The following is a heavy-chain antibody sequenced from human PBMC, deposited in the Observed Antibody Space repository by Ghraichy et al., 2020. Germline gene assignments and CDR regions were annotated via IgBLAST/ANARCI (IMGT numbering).Heavy chain of an antibody. Sequence: GGSLRLSCAASGFTFSSCAMAWVRQAPGTGLEWVTLIASSDDFTYYADSVKGRFTISRDNSKTMLFLQMNSLRAEATAVYFCAKARCSGYVSDYFDYWGQGTLVSVAS. CDR3: AKARCSGYVSDYFDY. CDR1: GFTFSSCA. J-gene: IGHJ4*02. CDR2: IASSDDFT. D-gene: IGHD5-12*01. V-gene: IGHV3-23*01.